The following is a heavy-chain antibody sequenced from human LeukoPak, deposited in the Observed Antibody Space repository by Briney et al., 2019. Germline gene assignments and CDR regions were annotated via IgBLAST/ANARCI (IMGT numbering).Heavy chain of an antibody. V-gene: IGHV1-2*02. CDR3: ARESVPAVAARRGLNY. Sequence: ASVKVSCKASGYTFTDYYMHWVRQAPGQGLEWMGWINPNSGGTNYAQKFQGRVTMTRDTSISTVYMEMSRLRSDDTAVYYCARESVPAVAARRGLNYWGQGTLATVSS. CDR2: INPNSGGT. CDR1: GYTFTDYY. D-gene: IGHD6-6*01. J-gene: IGHJ4*02.